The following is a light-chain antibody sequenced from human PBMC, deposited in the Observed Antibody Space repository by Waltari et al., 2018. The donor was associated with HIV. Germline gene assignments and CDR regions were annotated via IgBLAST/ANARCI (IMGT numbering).Light chain of an antibody. CDR1: PSHIRSNT. CDR2: SDN. CDR3: AAWDDSLSVYV. V-gene: IGLV1-44*01. J-gene: IGLJ1*01. Sequence: QSVLTQPPSASGTPGQTVSISYSGRPSHIRSNTLTWYQQLPGTAPKPVIYSDNQRPSGVPDLLSGSRSGTSASLAIAGLQSEDEADYYCAAWDDSLSVYVFGTGTKVTVL.